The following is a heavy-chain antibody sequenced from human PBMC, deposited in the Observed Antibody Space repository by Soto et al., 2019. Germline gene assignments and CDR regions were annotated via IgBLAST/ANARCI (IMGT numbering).Heavy chain of an antibody. V-gene: IGHV3-33*01. Sequence: QVQLVESGGGVVQPGMSLRLDCAASGFNFKNYGMHWVRQGPGKGLEWVALIWNDGKNRYYADSVQGRVTISRDNSTNTVYLQLNSLRVDDTAVYLCARDLGRGEPPFDYWGQGTLVTVSS. D-gene: IGHD3-10*01. J-gene: IGHJ4*02. CDR2: IWNDGKNR. CDR1: GFNFKNYG. CDR3: ARDLGRGEPPFDY.